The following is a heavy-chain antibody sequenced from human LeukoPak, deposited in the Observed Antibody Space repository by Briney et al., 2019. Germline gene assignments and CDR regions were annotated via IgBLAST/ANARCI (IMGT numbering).Heavy chain of an antibody. CDR3: ARTPSYYDSSGYYS. CDR1: GFTFSSYW. J-gene: IGHJ4*02. CDR2: IKQDGSEK. Sequence: GGSLRLSCAASGFTFSSYWMSWVRQAPGKGLEWVANIKQDGSEKYYVDSVKGRFTISRDNAKNSLYLQMNSLRAEDTAVYYCARTPSYYDSSGYYSWGQGTLVTVSS. V-gene: IGHV3-7*01. D-gene: IGHD3-22*01.